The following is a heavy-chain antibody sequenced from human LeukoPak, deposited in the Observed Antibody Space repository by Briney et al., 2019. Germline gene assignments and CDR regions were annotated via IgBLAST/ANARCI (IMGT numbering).Heavy chain of an antibody. D-gene: IGHD4-17*01. CDR1: GVTFCNAR. V-gene: IGHV3-15*01. J-gene: IGHJ6*02. Sequence: VGSLRLSCAVSGVTFCNARMSSGREAPGMGRESVVGIKSKADGGTTDSAATVNGRFTISRDDSEHTLYLQMNSLKTEATAVYYCATAGDYVYYDGMDVWGQGTTVTVSS. CDR2: IKSKADGGTT. CDR3: ATAGDYVYYDGMDV.